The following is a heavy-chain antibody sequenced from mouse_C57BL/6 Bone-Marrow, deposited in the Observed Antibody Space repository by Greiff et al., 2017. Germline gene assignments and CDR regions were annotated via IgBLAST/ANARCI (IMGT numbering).Heavy chain of an antibody. CDR1: GFTFSSYA. Sequence: EVKLVESGGGLVKPGGSLKLSCAASGFTFSSYAMSWVRQTPEKRLEWVATISDGGSYTYYPDNVKGRFTISRDNAKNNLYLQMSHLKSEDTAMYYCAREMVTTGGAFAYWGQGTLVTVSA. D-gene: IGHD2-2*01. J-gene: IGHJ3*01. CDR3: AREMVTTGGAFAY. CDR2: ISDGGSYT. V-gene: IGHV5-4*03.